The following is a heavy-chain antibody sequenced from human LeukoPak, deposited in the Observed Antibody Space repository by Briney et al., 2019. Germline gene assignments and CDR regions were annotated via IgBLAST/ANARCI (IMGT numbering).Heavy chain of an antibody. J-gene: IGHJ4*02. Sequence: HPGRSLRLSCAASGFTFDDYAMHWVRQAPGKGLEWVSGISWNSGSIGYADSVKGRFTISRDNAKNSLYLQMNSLRAEDTALYYCAKGYYYGSGSPFDCWGQGTLVTVSS. CDR3: AKGYYYGSGSPFDC. CDR1: GFTFDDYA. D-gene: IGHD3-10*01. CDR2: ISWNSGSI. V-gene: IGHV3-9*01.